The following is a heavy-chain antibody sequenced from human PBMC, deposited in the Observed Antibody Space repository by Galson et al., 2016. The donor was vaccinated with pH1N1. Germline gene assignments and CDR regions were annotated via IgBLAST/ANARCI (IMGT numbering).Heavy chain of an antibody. Sequence: SVKVSCKASGGTFSSYAISWVRQAPGQGLEWMGGIIPIFGTENYAQKFQGRVTITADESTSTAYMELSSLRPEDTAVYYCATTTSVIVVVAAAMGDYYYGMDVWGQGTTVTVSS. CDR1: GGTFSSYA. D-gene: IGHD2-2*01. V-gene: IGHV1-69*13. CDR2: IIPIFGTE. J-gene: IGHJ6*02. CDR3: ATTTSVIVVVAAAMGDYYYGMDV.